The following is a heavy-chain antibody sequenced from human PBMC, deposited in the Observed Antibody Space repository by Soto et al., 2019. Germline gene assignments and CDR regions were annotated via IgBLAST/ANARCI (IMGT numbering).Heavy chain of an antibody. V-gene: IGHV3-66*01. Sequence: WGSLRLSSAASGVTVSNNYMSWVRQAPGKGLEWVSLIYSGGSTYYADSVKGRFTISRDSSKNTLYLQMNSLRAEDTAMYYCAAYSHKGYWGQGTLVTVSS. CDR2: IYSGGST. J-gene: IGHJ4*02. CDR3: AAYSHKGY. D-gene: IGHD3-16*01. CDR1: GVTVSNNY.